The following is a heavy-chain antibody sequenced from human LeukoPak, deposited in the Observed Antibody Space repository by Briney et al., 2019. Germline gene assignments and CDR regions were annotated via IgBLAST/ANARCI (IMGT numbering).Heavy chain of an antibody. J-gene: IGHJ3*02. CDR3: ARDPNDI. CDR1: GFTFSSYA. V-gene: IGHV3-30*04. Sequence: GGSLRLSCAASGFTFSSYAMHWVRQAPGKGLEWVAVISYDGSNKYYADSVKGQFTISRDNSKNTLYLQMNSLRAEDTAVYYCARDPNDIWGQGTMVTVSS. CDR2: ISYDGSNK.